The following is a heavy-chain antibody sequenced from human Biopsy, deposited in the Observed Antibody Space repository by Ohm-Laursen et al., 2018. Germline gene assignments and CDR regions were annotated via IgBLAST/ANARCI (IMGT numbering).Heavy chain of an antibody. V-gene: IGHV4-31*01. J-gene: IGHJ5*02. CDR1: GGSISSGGSY. CDR3: ARDYDASGYYYVS. CDR2: IFNSANT. D-gene: IGHD3-22*01. Sequence: TLSLTCTVSGGSISSGGSYWSWIRQRPGKGLEWVGYIFNSANTYYNPSLKILISISGDTSKNQFSLKLNSLTAADTAVYYCARDYDASGYYYVSWGQGTLVTVSS.